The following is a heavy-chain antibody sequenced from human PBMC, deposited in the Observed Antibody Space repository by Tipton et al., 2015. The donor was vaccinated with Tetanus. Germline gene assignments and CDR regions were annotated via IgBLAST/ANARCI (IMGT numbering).Heavy chain of an antibody. J-gene: IGHJ4*02. V-gene: IGHV4-30-4*01. CDR3: AREDVLGLTTVTTLGDY. CDR2: IYYSGST. D-gene: IGHD4-17*01. Sequence: TLSLTCTVSGGSISSGDYYWSWIRQPPGKGLEWIGYIYYSGSTYYNPSLKSRVTISVDTSKNQFSLKLNSVTAADTAVYYCAREDVLGLTTVTTLGDYWGQGTLVTVSS. CDR1: GGSISSGDYY.